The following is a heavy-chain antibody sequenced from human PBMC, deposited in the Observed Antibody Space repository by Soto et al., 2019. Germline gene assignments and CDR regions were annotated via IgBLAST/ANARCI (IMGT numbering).Heavy chain of an antibody. J-gene: IGHJ6*02. V-gene: IGHV3-30*18. CDR3: AKSFSNYYYGMDV. CDR2: ISYDGSNK. D-gene: IGHD3-16*02. Sequence: PGGSLRLSCAASGFTFSSYGMHWVRQAPGKGLEWVAVISYDGSNKYYADSVKGRFTISRDNSKNTLYLQMNSLRAEDTAVYYCAKSFSNYYYGMDVWGQGTTVTVSS. CDR1: GFTFSSYG.